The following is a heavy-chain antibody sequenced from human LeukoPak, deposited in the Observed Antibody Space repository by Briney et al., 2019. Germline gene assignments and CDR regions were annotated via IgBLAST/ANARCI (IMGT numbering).Heavy chain of an antibody. Sequence: GGSLRLSCAASGFNFNDYGIHWVRQAPGKGLEWVTVISYNGNNQYYADSVKGRFTISRDNSKNTVYLQMNSLRGDDTAVYYCAKEGATMGFDYWGRGILVTVSS. V-gene: IGHV3-30*18. CDR2: ISYNGNNQ. CDR3: AKEGATMGFDY. D-gene: IGHD5-24*01. J-gene: IGHJ4*02. CDR1: GFNFNDYG.